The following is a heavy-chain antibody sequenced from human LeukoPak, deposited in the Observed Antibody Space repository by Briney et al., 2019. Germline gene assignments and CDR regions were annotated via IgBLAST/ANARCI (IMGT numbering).Heavy chain of an antibody. CDR2: INSDGSST. D-gene: IGHD3-10*01. CDR1: GFTFSSHW. Sequence: GGSLRLSCAASGFTFSSHWMHWVRQDVGKGLVLVSRINSDGSSTGSADSVKGRFTISRDNAKNTLYLQMNSLRGEDTAVYYCARAYGSGTYGAFDIWGQGTKVTVSS. J-gene: IGHJ3*02. CDR3: ARAYGSGTYGAFDI. V-gene: IGHV3-74*01.